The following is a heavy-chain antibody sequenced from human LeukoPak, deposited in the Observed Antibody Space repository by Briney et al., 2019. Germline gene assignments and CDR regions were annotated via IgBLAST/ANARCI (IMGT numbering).Heavy chain of an antibody. J-gene: IGHJ6*03. CDR1: GYSFTSYW. CDR3: ARQGRYFDWLPSRDYYYMDV. D-gene: IGHD3-9*01. V-gene: IGHV5-51*01. CDR2: IYPGDSDT. Sequence: GESLKISCKGSGYSFTSYWIGWVRQMPGKGLEWMGIIYPGDSDTRYSPSIQGQVTISADKSISTAYLQWSSLKASDTAMYYCARQGRYFDWLPSRDYYYMDVWGKGTTVTISS.